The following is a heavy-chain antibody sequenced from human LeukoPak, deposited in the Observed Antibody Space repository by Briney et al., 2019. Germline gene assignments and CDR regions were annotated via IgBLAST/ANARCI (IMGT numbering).Heavy chain of an antibody. V-gene: IGHV3-23*01. D-gene: IGHD3-3*01. J-gene: IGHJ4*02. Sequence: QPGGSLRLSCAASGFTFSSYAMSWVRQAPGKGLEWVAAINGGGDNTYYADSVRGRFTISRDNSKSTLILQMNGLRGEDTALYYCAKDLWSVAVSGLDHWGQGTRVTVSS. CDR3: AKDLWSVAVSGLDH. CDR2: INGGGDNT. CDR1: GFTFSSYA.